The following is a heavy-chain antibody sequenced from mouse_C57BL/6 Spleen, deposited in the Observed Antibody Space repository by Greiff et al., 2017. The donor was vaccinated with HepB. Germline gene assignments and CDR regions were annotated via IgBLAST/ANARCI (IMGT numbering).Heavy chain of an antibody. V-gene: IGHV5-17*01. Sequence: EVKVVESGGGLVKPGGSLKLSCAASGFTFSDYGMHWVRQAPEKGLEWVAYISSGSSTIYYAETVKGGFTISRDNAKNTLFLQMTSLRSEDTAMYYCARQEKRTGTWDYWGQGTTLTVSS. CDR1: GFTFSDYG. J-gene: IGHJ2*01. CDR2: ISSGSSTI. D-gene: IGHD4-1*01. CDR3: ARQEKRTGTWDY.